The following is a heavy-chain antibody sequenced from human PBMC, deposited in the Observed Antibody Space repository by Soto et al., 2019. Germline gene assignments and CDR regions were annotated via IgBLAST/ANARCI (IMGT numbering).Heavy chain of an antibody. CDR2: IIPIFGTA. CDR3: ARGPSSSSGFGYYYYGMDV. J-gene: IGHJ6*02. Sequence: SVKVSCKASGGPFSSYAISWVRQAPGQGLEWMGGIIPIFGTANYAQKFQGRVTITADESTSTAYMELSSLRSEDTAVYYCARGPSSSSGFGYYYYGMDVWGQGTTVTVSS. CDR1: GGPFSSYA. D-gene: IGHD6-6*01. V-gene: IGHV1-69*13.